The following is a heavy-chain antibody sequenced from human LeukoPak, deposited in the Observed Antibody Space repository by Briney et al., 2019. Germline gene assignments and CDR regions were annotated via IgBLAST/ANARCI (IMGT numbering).Heavy chain of an antibody. Sequence: SGGSLRLSCAASGVTFSSYAMSWVRQAPGKGLEWVANIKQDGSEKYYVDSVKGRFTISRDNAKNSLYLQMNSLRAEDTAVYYCARVLTVTNAPIDYWGQGTLVTVSS. D-gene: IGHD4-17*01. J-gene: IGHJ4*02. CDR2: IKQDGSEK. V-gene: IGHV3-7*01. CDR3: ARVLTVTNAPIDY. CDR1: GVTFSSYA.